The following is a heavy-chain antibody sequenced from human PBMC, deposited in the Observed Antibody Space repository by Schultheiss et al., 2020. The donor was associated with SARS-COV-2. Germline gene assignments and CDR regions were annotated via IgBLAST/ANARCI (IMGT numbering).Heavy chain of an antibody. Sequence: GGSLRLSCAASGFTFSSYAMNWVRQAPGKGLEWVGRIESKTNAGTTDYAAPLKGRFSISRDDSKNTLYLQMNSLKSEDTAVYYCAKVDGPYGSGSYYKSPMIFSYFDYWGQGTLVTVSS. CDR1: GFTFSSYA. CDR2: IESKTNAGTT. J-gene: IGHJ4*02. D-gene: IGHD3-10*01. V-gene: IGHV3-15*04. CDR3: AKVDGPYGSGSYYKSPMIFSYFDY.